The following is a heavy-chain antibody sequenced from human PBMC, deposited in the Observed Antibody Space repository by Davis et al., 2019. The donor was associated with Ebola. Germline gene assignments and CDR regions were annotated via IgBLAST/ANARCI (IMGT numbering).Heavy chain of an antibody. V-gene: IGHV3-30-3*01. D-gene: IGHD6-19*01. CDR2: ISYDGSNK. CDR1: GFTFSSYA. J-gene: IGHJ4*02. CDR3: ARAPSSGWWGADDY. Sequence: PGGSLRLSCAASGFTFSSYAMHWVRQAPGKGLEWVAVISYDGSNKYYADSVKGRFTMSRDNSKNTLYLQMNSLRTEDTAVYYCARAPSSGWWGADDYWGQGTLVTVSS.